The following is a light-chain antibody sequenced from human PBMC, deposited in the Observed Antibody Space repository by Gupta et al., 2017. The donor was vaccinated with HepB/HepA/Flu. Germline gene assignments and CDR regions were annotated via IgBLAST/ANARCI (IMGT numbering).Light chain of an antibody. J-gene: IGKJ2*01. Sequence: DAVLTQSPLSLPVTLGQPASISCRSSQRLVYKDGNTYLNWFQQRPGQSPRRLIYKVSNRDSGVPDRFSGSGTDTDFTLRMSRVEAEDVGVYDCMQGTHWPYTFGQGTKLEIK. CDR1: QRLVYKDGNTY. CDR3: MQGTHWPYT. V-gene: IGKV2-30*01. CDR2: KVS.